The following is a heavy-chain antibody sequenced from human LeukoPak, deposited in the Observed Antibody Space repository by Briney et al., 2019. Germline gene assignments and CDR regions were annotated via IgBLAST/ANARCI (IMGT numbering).Heavy chain of an antibody. D-gene: IGHD3-10*01. J-gene: IGHJ4*02. Sequence: SVKVSCKASGYTFTSSTIQWVRQARGQRLEWIGWIVVGSGNTNYAQKFQERVIITRDMSTTTVYMELSSLRSEDTAVYYCAGTPWFGELTLDYWGQGTLVTVSS. CDR3: AGTPWFGELTLDY. CDR2: IVVGSGNT. V-gene: IGHV1-58*02. CDR1: GYTFTSST.